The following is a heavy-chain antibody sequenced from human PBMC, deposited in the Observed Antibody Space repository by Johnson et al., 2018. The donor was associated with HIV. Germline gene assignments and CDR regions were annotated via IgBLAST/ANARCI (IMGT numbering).Heavy chain of an antibody. J-gene: IGHJ3*02. CDR2: ISSSGSTI. D-gene: IGHD3-22*01. CDR3: ARVGDGSGYYFDAFDI. V-gene: IGHV3-11*04. CDR1: GFTFSEYY. Sequence: QMLLVESGGGLVKPGGSLRLSCAASGFTFSEYYMSWIRQAPGKGLEWVSYISSSGSTIYYADSVKGRFTISRDNDKNSLSLQMNSLRAEDTAVYYCARVGDGSGYYFDAFDIWGQGTMVTVSS.